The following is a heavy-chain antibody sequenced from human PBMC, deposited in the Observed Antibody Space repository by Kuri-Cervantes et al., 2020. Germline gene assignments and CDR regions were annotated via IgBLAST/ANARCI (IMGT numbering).Heavy chain of an antibody. Sequence: ASVKVSCKASGYTFTSYGISWVRQAPGQGLEWMGIINPSGGSTSYAQKFQGRVTMTRDTSTSTVYMELSSLRSEDTAVYYCARTISLKTTVTTVIGSFDYWGQGTLVTVSS. CDR2: INPSGGST. CDR3: ARTISLKTTVTTVIGSFDY. D-gene: IGHD4-17*01. CDR1: GYTFTSYG. V-gene: IGHV1-46*01. J-gene: IGHJ4*02.